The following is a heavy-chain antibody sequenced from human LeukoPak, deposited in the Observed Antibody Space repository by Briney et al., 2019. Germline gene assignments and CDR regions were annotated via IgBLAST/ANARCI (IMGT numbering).Heavy chain of an antibody. J-gene: IGHJ5*02. Sequence: GASVKVSCTASGGTFSSYAISWVRQAPGQGLEWMGRIIPILGTANYAQKFQGRVTITADKSTSTAYVELSSLRSEDTAVYYCARTFVGYCSSTSCYLGGWFDPWGQGTLVTVSS. CDR3: ARTFVGYCSSTSCYLGGWFDP. D-gene: IGHD2-2*01. V-gene: IGHV1-69*04. CDR2: IIPILGTA. CDR1: GGTFSSYA.